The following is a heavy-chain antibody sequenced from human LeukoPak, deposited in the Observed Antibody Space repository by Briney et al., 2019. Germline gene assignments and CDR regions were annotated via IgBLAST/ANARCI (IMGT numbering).Heavy chain of an antibody. CDR1: GGSISSGGYY. D-gene: IGHD2-2*01. CDR2: IYYSGST. J-gene: IGHJ6*02. CDR3: ARDHIVVVPAAMPGSYYYYYYGMDV. Sequence: SETLSLTCTVSGGSISSGGYYWSWIRQHPGKGLEWIGYIYYSGSTYYNPSLKSRVTISADTSKNQFSLKLSSVTAADTAVYYCARDHIVVVPAAMPGSYYYYYYGMDVWGQGTTVTVSS. V-gene: IGHV4-31*03.